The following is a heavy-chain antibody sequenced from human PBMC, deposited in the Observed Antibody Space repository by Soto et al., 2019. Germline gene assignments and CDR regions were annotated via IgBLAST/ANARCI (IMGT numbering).Heavy chain of an antibody. CDR2: INHSGST. V-gene: IGHV4-34*01. CDR1: GGSFSGYY. CDR3: ARHTVTTSPGYYAMDV. J-gene: IGHJ6*02. D-gene: IGHD4-17*01. Sequence: PSETLSLTCAVYGGSFSGYYWSWIRQPPGKGLEWIGEINHSGSTNYNPSLKSRVTISVDTSKNQFSLKLSSVTAADTAVYYCARHTVTTSPGYYAMDVWGQGTTVTVSS.